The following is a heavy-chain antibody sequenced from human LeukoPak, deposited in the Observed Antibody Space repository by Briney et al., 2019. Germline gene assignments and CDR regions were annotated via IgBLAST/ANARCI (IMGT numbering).Heavy chain of an antibody. J-gene: IGHJ6*02. CDR1: GFTLRNYA. CDR2: ISGSGAST. Sequence: GGSLRLSCAASGFTLRNYAKSWVRQAPGEGLEWVSAISGSGASTYYADSVKGRFTISSDNPKNTLYLQMNSLRAEDTAVYYCAKYSAAGNSNYYYGMDVWGQGTTVTVSS. V-gene: IGHV3-23*01. D-gene: IGHD6-13*01. CDR3: AKYSAAGNSNYYYGMDV.